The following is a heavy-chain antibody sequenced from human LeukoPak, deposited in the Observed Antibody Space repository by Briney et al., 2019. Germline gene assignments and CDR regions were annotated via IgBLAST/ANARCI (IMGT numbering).Heavy chain of an antibody. CDR3: ARPSSDWPQPRPFDY. D-gene: IGHD6-13*01. Sequence: GGSLRLSCAASGFTFSTYSMNWVRQAPGKVLEWITDINYSGSNIYYADSVKGRFTVSRDNAKNSLYLQMNSLRAEDTAVYYCARPSSDWPQPRPFDYWGQGTLVTVSS. V-gene: IGHV3-48*04. CDR2: INYSGSNI. CDR1: GFTFSTYS. J-gene: IGHJ4*02.